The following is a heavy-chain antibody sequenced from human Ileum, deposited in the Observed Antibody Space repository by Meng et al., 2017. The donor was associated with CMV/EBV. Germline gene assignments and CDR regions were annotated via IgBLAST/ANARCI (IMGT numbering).Heavy chain of an antibody. J-gene: IGHJ4*02. D-gene: IGHD2-2*01. CDR3: AAWAHILAVAHTGDDY. CDR2: ISPDGSSA. V-gene: IGHV3-74*03. Sequence: GESLKISCAASGFTFRSYWMDWVRQAPGKGLVWVSRISPDGSSAAYADSVRGRFTISRDNAKNTLYLQMNSLRVEDTAVYYCAAWAHILAVAHTGDDYWGQGTLVTVSS. CDR1: GFTFRSYW.